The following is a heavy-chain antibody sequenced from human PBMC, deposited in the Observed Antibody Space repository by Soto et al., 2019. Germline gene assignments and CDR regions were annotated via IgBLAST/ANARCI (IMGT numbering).Heavy chain of an antibody. D-gene: IGHD6-19*01. CDR2: IYYSGST. CDR1: GGSFSSYY. V-gene: IGHV4-59*01. J-gene: IGHJ4*02. CDR3: ARAPRGYSSGLDY. Sequence: ASETLSLTCAVYGGSFSSYYWSWIRQPPGKGLEWIGYIYYSGSTNYNPSLKSRVTISVDTSKNQFSLKLSSVTAADTAVYYCARAPRGYSSGLDYWGQGTLVTVSS.